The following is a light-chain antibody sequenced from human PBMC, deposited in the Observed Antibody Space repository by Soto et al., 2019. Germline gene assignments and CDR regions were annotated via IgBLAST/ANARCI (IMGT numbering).Light chain of an antibody. CDR1: SSDVGGYNY. Sequence: QSVLTQPPSASGSPGQPVTISCTGTSSDVGGYNYVSWYRQHPGKAPQLIIYDVNKRPSGVPDRFSGSKSGNTASLTVSGLQAEDEADYFCNSYGGTNNYVVFGGGTQLTVL. J-gene: IGLJ2*01. CDR3: NSYGGTNNYVV. CDR2: DVN. V-gene: IGLV2-8*01.